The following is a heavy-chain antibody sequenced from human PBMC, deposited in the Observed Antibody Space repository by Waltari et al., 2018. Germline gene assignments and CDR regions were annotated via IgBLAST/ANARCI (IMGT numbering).Heavy chain of an antibody. CDR1: GFTFGHYA. CDR2: ISYDVNKQ. V-gene: IGHV3-30-3*01. D-gene: IGHD6-6*01. Sequence: QVHVVESGGGVVQPGKSLRLSCVTSGFTFGHYAFQWVRQAPGKGVQCVAVISYDVNKQFYEDWVKGRFFISRGDPDNSISLQMNTLRPEDTAVYYCARSRTSSIYFGMDVWGQGTTVTVS. CDR3: ARSRTSSIYFGMDV. J-gene: IGHJ6*02.